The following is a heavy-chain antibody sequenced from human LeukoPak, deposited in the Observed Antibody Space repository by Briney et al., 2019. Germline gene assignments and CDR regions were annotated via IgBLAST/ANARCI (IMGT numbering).Heavy chain of an antibody. CDR3: AKGGPGPGQTTYYYYGMDV. CDR1: GFTFSNYG. D-gene: IGHD1-14*01. CDR2: ISYDGSNK. J-gene: IGHJ6*02. Sequence: PGRSLRLSSAASGFTFSNYGMHWVRQAPGKGLEWVAVISYDGSNKYYADSVKGRFTISRDNSKNTLYLQMNSLRAEDTAVYYCAKGGPGPGQTTYYYYGMDVWGQGTTVTVSS. V-gene: IGHV3-30*18.